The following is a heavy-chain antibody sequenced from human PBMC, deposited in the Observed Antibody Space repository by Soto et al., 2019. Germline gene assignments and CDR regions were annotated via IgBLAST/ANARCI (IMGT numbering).Heavy chain of an antibody. J-gene: IGHJ5*02. CDR1: GYTFTSYG. CDR3: ARVDYYDSSGYLASSKWFDP. V-gene: IGHV1-18*01. D-gene: IGHD3-22*01. Sequence: ASVKVSCKASGYTFTSYGISWVRQAPGQGLEWMGWISAYNGNTNYAQKLQGRVTMTTDTSTSTAYMELRSLRSDDTAVYYCARVDYYDSSGYLASSKWFDPWGQGTLVTVS. CDR2: ISAYNGNT.